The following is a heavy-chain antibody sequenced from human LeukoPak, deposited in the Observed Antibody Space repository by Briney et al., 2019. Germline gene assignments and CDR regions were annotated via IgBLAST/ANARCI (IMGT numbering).Heavy chain of an antibody. V-gene: IGHV3-30*04. CDR1: GFRLIKYA. CDR2: ISFDGKKE. J-gene: IGHJ6*03. Sequence: GGSLRLSCEASGFRLIKYAMHWVRQAPGRGLECVAVISFDGKKEFYADSVKGRFTISIDNSKNALFLQMNGLQTDDTAVYYCARPSMATINYYYFYMDAWGKGTTLTVSS. CDR3: ARPSMATINYYYFYMDA. D-gene: IGHD5-24*01.